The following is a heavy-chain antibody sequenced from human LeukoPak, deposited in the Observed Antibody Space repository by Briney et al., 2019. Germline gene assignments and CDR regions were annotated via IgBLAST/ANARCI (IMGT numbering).Heavy chain of an antibody. V-gene: IGHV3-30*03. Sequence: GRSLRLSCAASGFTFSSYGMHWVRQAPGKGLEWVAAISYDGSNKYYADSVKGRFTISRDNSKNTLYLQMNSLRADDTAVYYCARRSSSTWYFSFDYWGQGTLVTVSS. CDR2: ISYDGSNK. CDR1: GFTFSSYG. J-gene: IGHJ4*02. D-gene: IGHD6-13*01. CDR3: ARRSSSTWYFSFDY.